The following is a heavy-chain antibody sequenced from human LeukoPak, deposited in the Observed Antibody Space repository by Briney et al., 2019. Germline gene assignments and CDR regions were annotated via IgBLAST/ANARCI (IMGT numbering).Heavy chain of an antibody. Sequence: PGGSLRLSCAASGFTFSSYWMSWVRQAPGKGLEWVANIKQDGSEIYYVDSVKGRFTISRDNAKNSLYLQMNSLRAEDTAVYYCARFIMWYQLPDAFDIWGQGTMVTVSS. CDR1: GFTFSSYW. V-gene: IGHV3-7*01. J-gene: IGHJ3*02. CDR3: ARFIMWYQLPDAFDI. D-gene: IGHD2-2*01. CDR2: IKQDGSEI.